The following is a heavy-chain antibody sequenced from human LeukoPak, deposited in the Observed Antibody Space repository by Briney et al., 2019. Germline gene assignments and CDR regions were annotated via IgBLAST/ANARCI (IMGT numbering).Heavy chain of an antibody. CDR2: INHSGST. J-gene: IGHJ5*02. D-gene: IGHD3-10*01. CDR3: ARGVATMVRGSHVGNWFDP. V-gene: IGHV4-34*01. Sequence: SETLSLTCAVYGGSFSGYYWSWIRQPPGKGLEWIGEINHSGSTNYNPSLKSRVTISVDTSKNQFSLKLSSVTAADTAVYYCARGVATMVRGSHVGNWFDPWGQGTLVTVSS. CDR1: GGSFSGYY.